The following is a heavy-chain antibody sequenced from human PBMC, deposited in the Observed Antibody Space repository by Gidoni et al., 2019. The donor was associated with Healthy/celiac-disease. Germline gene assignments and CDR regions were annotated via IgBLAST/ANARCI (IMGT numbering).Heavy chain of an antibody. Sequence: QVQLVQSGAEVKKPGASVTVSCKASGYTFTSYGISGVRQAPGQGLEWMGWISAYNGNTNYAQKLQGRVTMTTDTSTSTAYMELRSLRSDDTAVYYCARRWFGAPLISGFDYWGQGTLVTVSS. CDR1: GYTFTSYG. CDR3: ARRWFGAPLISGFDY. CDR2: ISAYNGNT. J-gene: IGHJ4*02. V-gene: IGHV1-18*01. D-gene: IGHD3-10*01.